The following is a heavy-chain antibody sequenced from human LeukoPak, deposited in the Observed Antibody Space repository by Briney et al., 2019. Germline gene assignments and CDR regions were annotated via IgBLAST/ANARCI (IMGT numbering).Heavy chain of an antibody. Sequence: ASVKVSCKASGYTSTSYGISWVRQAPGQGLEWMGWISADNGNTNYAQKLQGRVTMTTDTSTSTAYMELRSLRSDDTAVYFCARCSGGDCYRPLDFWGQGTLVTVSS. CDR2: ISADNGNT. D-gene: IGHD2-21*01. CDR3: ARCSGGDCYRPLDF. V-gene: IGHV1-18*01. CDR1: GYTSTSYG. J-gene: IGHJ4*02.